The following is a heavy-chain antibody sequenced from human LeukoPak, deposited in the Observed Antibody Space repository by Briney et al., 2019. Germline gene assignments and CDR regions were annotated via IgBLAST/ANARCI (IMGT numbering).Heavy chain of an antibody. CDR3: ARPITFGGVIVHAFDI. Sequence: GASVKVSCKASGYTFTGYYMHWVRRAPGQGLEWMGRINPNSGGTNYAQKFQGRVTMTTDTSISTDYMELSRLRSDDTAVYYCARPITFGGVIVHAFDIWGQGTMVTVSS. J-gene: IGHJ3*02. CDR1: GYTFTGYY. V-gene: IGHV1-2*06. D-gene: IGHD3-16*02. CDR2: INPNSGGT.